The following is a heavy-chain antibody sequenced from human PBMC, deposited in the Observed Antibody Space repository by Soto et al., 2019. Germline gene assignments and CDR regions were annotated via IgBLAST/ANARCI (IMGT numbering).Heavy chain of an antibody. V-gene: IGHV4-30-2*01. Sequence: QLQLQESGSGLVKPSQSLSLTCAVSDGSINSGDYSWSWIRQPPGKGLEWLGYIYRSGSTYYTPSLRSGVTISLERSKNQFSLKLNSVIVAETAVYYCARVSGSWGFAPWGQGTLVTVSS. CDR3: ARVSGSWGFAP. CDR1: DGSINSGDYS. D-gene: IGHD6-19*01. CDR2: IYRSGST. J-gene: IGHJ5*02.